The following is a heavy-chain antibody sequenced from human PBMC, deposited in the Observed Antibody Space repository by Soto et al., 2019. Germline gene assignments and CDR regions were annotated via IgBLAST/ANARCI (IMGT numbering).Heavy chain of an antibody. CDR3: ARGGGGAALALDY. J-gene: IGHJ4*02. Sequence: QVQLQQWGAGLLKPSETLSLTCAVYGGSFSGYYWSWIRQPPGKGLEWIGEINHSGSTNYNPSLKSRVTISVDTSKNQFSLKLNSVTAADTAVYYCARGGGGAALALDYWGQGTLVTVSS. CDR1: GGSFSGYY. V-gene: IGHV4-34*01. CDR2: INHSGST. D-gene: IGHD3-16*01.